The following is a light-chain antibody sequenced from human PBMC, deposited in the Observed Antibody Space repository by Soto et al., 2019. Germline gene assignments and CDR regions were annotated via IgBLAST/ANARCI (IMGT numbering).Light chain of an antibody. CDR2: ATS. Sequence: EIVLTQSPGTLSLSPGERASFSCRASQSVGSDYLGWYQHKPGQAPRRLIRATSRLATGIPYRFSGSGSGTDFTLTINNLDPEDSAVYYCHEDVASPRTFGQGTKLEIK. J-gene: IGKJ2*01. V-gene: IGKV3-20*01. CDR3: HEDVASPRT. CDR1: QSVGSDY.